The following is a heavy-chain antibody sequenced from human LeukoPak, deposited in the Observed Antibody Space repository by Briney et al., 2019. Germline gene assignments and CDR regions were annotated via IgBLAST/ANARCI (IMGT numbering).Heavy chain of an antibody. CDR3: ARGLSYGSGSYYNRTRYGMDV. J-gene: IGHJ6*02. CDR1: GGSFSGYY. Sequence: KPSETLSLTCAVYGGSFSGYYWSWIRQPPGKGLEWIGEINHSGSTNYNPSLKSRVTISVDTSKNQFSLKLSSVTAADTAVYYCARGLSYGSGSYYNRTRYGMDVWGQGTTVTVSS. D-gene: IGHD3-10*01. V-gene: IGHV4-34*01. CDR2: INHSGST.